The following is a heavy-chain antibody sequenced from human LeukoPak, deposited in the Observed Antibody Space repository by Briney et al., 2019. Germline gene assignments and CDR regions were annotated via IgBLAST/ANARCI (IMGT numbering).Heavy chain of an antibody. Sequence: GGSLRLSCAPSGYTLSRYSINWVRHAPGKGLEWVAYISESGNYVYHAESVKGRYTISRDHAKHSLFLQLDTLRTEDTALYFCARDLHSCLPFSEFYYMDVWGKGTTVTVSS. V-gene: IGHV3-21*01. CDR2: ISESGNYV. J-gene: IGHJ6*03. CDR3: ARDLHSCLPFSEFYYMDV. CDR1: GYTLSRYS. D-gene: IGHD2/OR15-2a*01.